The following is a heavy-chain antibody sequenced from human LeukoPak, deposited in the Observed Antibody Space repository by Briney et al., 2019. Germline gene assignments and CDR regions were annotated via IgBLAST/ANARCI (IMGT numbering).Heavy chain of an antibody. V-gene: IGHV6-1*01. CDR2: TYYRSKWYN. Sequence: SQTLSLTCAISGDSVSSNSVTWNWIRQSPSRGLEWLGRTYYRSKWYNDYAVSVKSRITINPDTSKNQFSLQLNSVTPEDTAVYYCARVPIAVAGGYYYYGMDVWGQGTTVTVSS. J-gene: IGHJ6*02. CDR1: GDSVSSNSVT. CDR3: ARVPIAVAGGYYYYGMDV. D-gene: IGHD6-19*01.